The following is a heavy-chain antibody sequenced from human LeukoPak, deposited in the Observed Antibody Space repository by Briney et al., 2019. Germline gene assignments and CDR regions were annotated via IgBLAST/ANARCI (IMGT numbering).Heavy chain of an antibody. D-gene: IGHD6-6*01. J-gene: IGHJ4*02. V-gene: IGHV4-34*01. CDR1: GGSFSGYY. CDR2: INHSGCT. CDR3: ARAEYSSSHFDY. Sequence: SETLSLTCAVYGGSFSGYYWSWIRQPPGKGLEWIGEINHSGCTNYNPSLKSRVTISVDTSKNQFSLKLSSVTAADTAVYYCARAEYSSSHFDYWGQGTLVTVSS.